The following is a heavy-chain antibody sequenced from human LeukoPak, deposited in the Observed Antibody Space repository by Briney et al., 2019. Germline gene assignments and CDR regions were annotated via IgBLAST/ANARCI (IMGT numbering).Heavy chain of an antibody. CDR3: ARFDSYGCGYLDP. D-gene: IGHD6-25*01. V-gene: IGHV3-21*06. CDR2: ISSSSSHI. J-gene: IGHJ5*02. Sequence: GGSLRLSCAASGFTFSTYSMNWVRQAPGKGLEWVSSISSSSSHIYYADSVKGRFTISRDNAENSLYLQMNSLRAEDTAVYYCARFDSYGCGYLDPWGQGTLVTVSS. CDR1: GFTFSTYS.